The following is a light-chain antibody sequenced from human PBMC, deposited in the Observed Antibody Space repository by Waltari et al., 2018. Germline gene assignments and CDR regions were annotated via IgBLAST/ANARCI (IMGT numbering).Light chain of an antibody. Sequence: QQLPGAAPKLISYGNNKRPSGVPDRFSGSKSGTSASLDITGLQTEDEADYYCQSYDSSLSDSGVFGGGTKVTVL. J-gene: IGLJ3*02. V-gene: IGLV1-40*01. CDR2: GNN. CDR3: QSYDSSLSDSGV.